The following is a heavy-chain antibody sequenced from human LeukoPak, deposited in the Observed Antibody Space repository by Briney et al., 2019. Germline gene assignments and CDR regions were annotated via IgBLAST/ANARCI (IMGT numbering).Heavy chain of an antibody. CDR2: INHSGST. CDR1: GFTFSSYA. J-gene: IGHJ5*02. Sequence: GSLRLSCAASGFTFSSYAMSWVRQAPGKGLEWIGEINHSGSTSYNPSLKSRVTISVDTSKNQFSLKLSSVTAADTAVYYCARGLGGLDPWGQGTLVTVSS. V-gene: IGHV4-34*01. CDR3: ARGLGGLDP.